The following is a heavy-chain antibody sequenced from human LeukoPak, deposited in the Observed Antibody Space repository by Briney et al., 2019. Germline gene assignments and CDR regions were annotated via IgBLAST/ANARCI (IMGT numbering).Heavy chain of an antibody. CDR1: GVSISSSNSY. CDR3: ARQGFIGRRDGYNCLDY. Sequence: PSETLSLTCTVSGVSISSSNSYWGWIRQPPGKGLEWIGSIYYSGNTYYNPSLKSRVTISVDTSKNQFSLKLSSVTAADTAVYYCARQGFIGRRDGYNCLDYWGQGTLVTVSS. CDR2: IYYSGNT. D-gene: IGHD5-24*01. J-gene: IGHJ4*02. V-gene: IGHV4-39*01.